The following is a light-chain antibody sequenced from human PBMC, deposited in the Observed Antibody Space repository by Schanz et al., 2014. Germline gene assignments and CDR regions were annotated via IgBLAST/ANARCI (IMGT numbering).Light chain of an antibody. CDR2: AAS. CDR3: QQADSFPLT. V-gene: IGKV1D-12*01. Sequence: DIQMTQSPSSVSASVGDRVTITCRASQGISSWLGWYQQKPGKAPKLLIYAASSLQSGVPTRFSGSGSGTDFTLTINNLQPEDFATYYCQQADSFPLTFGGGTKVEF. CDR1: QGISSW. J-gene: IGKJ4*01.